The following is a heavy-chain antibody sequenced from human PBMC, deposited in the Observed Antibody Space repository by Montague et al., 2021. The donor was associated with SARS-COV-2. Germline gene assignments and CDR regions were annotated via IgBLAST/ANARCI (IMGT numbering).Heavy chain of an antibody. CDR3: ARHPPGYRYFYYLDV. CDR2: IHQSESGXX. Sequence: SETLSLTCAVSGGSISSREWWSWVRQPPGKGLEWIGEIHQSESGXXNYNPSLKSRVTISVDTSKNQFSLRLNSVTAADTAVYYCARHPPGYRYFYYLDVWGKGTTVTVSS. J-gene: IGHJ6*03. D-gene: IGHD1-1*01. CDR1: GGSISSREW. V-gene: IGHV4-4*02.